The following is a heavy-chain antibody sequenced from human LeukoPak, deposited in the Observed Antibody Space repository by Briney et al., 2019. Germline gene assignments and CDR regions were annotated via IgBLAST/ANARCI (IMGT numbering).Heavy chain of an antibody. J-gene: IGHJ4*02. Sequence: SQTLSLTCVISGDSVSSNSVTWHWIRQSPSRGLEWLGRTYYRSKWYNDYAVSLKSRIIINPDTSKSQLSLQLNSVTPEDTAVYYCARGAPAFDSWGQGTLVTVSS. CDR3: ARGAPAFDS. V-gene: IGHV6-1*01. CDR1: GDSVSSNSVT. CDR2: TYYRSKWYN. D-gene: IGHD3-10*01.